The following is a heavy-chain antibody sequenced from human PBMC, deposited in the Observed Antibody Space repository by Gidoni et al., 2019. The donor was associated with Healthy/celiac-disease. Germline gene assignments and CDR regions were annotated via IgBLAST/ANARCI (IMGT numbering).Heavy chain of an antibody. Sequence: QVQLQESGPGLVKPSETLSLTCAVSGYSISSGYYWGWIRQPPGKGLEWIGSIYHSGSTYYNPSLKSRVTISVDTSKNQFSLKLSSVTAADTAVYYCARDGVNAFDIWGQGTMVTVSS. CDR1: GYSISSGYY. J-gene: IGHJ3*02. D-gene: IGHD3-3*01. V-gene: IGHV4-38-2*02. CDR3: ARDGVNAFDI. CDR2: IYHSGST.